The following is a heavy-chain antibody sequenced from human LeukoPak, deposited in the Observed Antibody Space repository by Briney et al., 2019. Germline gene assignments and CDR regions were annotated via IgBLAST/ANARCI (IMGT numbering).Heavy chain of an antibody. V-gene: IGHV3-53*01. CDR2: IYSGGST. CDR1: RFTVSSNY. CDR3: ARHSSSWYFAFDI. D-gene: IGHD6-13*01. J-gene: IGHJ3*02. Sequence: GGSLRLSCAASRFTVSSNYMSWVRQAPGKGLEWVSVIYSGGSTYYAVSVKGRFTISRDNSKNTLYLQVNSLRAEDTAVYYCARHSSSWYFAFDIWGQGTMVTVSS.